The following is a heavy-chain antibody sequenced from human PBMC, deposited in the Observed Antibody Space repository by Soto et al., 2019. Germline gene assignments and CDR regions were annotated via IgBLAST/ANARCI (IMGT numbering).Heavy chain of an antibody. D-gene: IGHD4-17*01. Sequence: QVQLVQSGAEVKKPGASVKVSCKASGYTFTSYYMHWVRQAPGQGLEWMGIINPSGGSTSYAQKFPGRVTMTRDTSTSTVYMELSSLRSEDTAVYYCAREVRKTPVVSFAYYGMDVWGQGTTVTVSS. CDR1: GYTFTSYY. V-gene: IGHV1-46*01. CDR3: AREVRKTPVVSFAYYGMDV. J-gene: IGHJ6*02. CDR2: INPSGGST.